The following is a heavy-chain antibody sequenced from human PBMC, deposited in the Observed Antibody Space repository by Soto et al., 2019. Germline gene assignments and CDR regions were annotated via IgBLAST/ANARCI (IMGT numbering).Heavy chain of an antibody. CDR2: INQGGSAK. CDR3: ARIYCSTTSCYMDY. D-gene: IGHD2-2*02. J-gene: IGHJ4*02. Sequence: LRLSCAASTFTFSNHWMSWVRQAPGKGLEWVANINQGGSAKYYLDSVKGRFTISRDNAKNSLDLQMNSLRAEDTAVYYCARIYCSTTSCYMDYWGQGTLVTVSS. CDR1: TFTFSNHW. V-gene: IGHV3-7*01.